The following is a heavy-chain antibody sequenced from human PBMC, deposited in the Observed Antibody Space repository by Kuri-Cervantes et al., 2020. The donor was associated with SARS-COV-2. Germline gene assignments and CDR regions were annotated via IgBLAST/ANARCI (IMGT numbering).Heavy chain of an antibody. D-gene: IGHD3-10*01. V-gene: IGHV1-2*02. J-gene: IGHJ5*02. CDR1: GYTFTGYY. CDR2: INPNSGGT. Sequence: ASVKVSCKASGYTFTGYYMHWVRQAPGQGLEWMGWINPNSGGTNYAQKFQGRVTMTRDTSISTAYMELSRLRSDDTAVYYCARETYGGYYGSGSYYNSHWFDPWGQGTLVTVSS. CDR3: ARETYGGYYGSGSYYNSHWFDP.